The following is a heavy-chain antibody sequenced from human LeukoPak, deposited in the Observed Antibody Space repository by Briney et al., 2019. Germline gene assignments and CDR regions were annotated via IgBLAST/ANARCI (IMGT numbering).Heavy chain of an antibody. CDR1: GGSTSSGDYF. CDR2: IYYSGTT. D-gene: IGHD6-19*01. J-gene: IGHJ4*02. CDR3: ARETMAGHFDY. Sequence: PSQTLSLTCTVSGGSTSSGDYFWSWTRQPPGKGLEWIGYIYYSGTTYYNPSLKSRVTISVDTSKNQFSLNLSSVTAADTAVYFCARETMAGHFDYWGQGTLVTVSS. V-gene: IGHV4-30-4*01.